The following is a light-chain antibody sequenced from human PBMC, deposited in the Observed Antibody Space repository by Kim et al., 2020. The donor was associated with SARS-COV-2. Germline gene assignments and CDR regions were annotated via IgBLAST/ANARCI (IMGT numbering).Light chain of an antibody. CDR2: DVS. J-gene: IGKJ1*01. CDR3: QQYNSYPWT. CDR1: QSISSW. V-gene: IGKV1-5*01. Sequence: DIQMTQSPSTLSASVGDRVTITCRASQSISSWLAWYQQKPGKVPKLLIYDVSSLESGVPSRFSGSGSGTEFTLTISSLQPDDFATYYCQQYNSYPWTFGQGTKVDIK.